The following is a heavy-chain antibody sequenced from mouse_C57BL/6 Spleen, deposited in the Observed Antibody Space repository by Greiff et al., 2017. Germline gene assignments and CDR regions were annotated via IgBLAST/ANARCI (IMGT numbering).Heavy chain of an antibody. Sequence: QVQLQQPGAELVMPGASVKLSCKASGYTFTSYWMHWVKQRPGQGLEWMGEIDPSDSYTNYNQKFKGKSTLTVDKSSSTAYMQLSSLTSEDSAVYYCARTANWSSYAMDYWGQGTTVTVSS. V-gene: IGHV1-69*01. D-gene: IGHD4-1*02. CDR1: GYTFTSYW. J-gene: IGHJ4*01. CDR2: IDPSDSYT. CDR3: ARTANWSSYAMDY.